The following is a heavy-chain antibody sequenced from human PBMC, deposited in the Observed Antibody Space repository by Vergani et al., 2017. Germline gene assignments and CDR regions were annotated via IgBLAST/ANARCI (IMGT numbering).Heavy chain of an antibody. D-gene: IGHD2/OR15-2a*01. J-gene: IGHJ4*02. CDR3: ASAILDFDY. CDR1: GFTFSSYS. Sequence: EVQLVESGGGLVKPGGSLRLSCAASGFTFSSYSMNWVRQAPGKGLEWVSSISSSSSYIYYADSVKSRFTISRDNAKNSLYLQMNSLRAEDTAVYYCASAILDFDYWGQGTLVTVSS. CDR2: ISSSSSYI. V-gene: IGHV3-21*01.